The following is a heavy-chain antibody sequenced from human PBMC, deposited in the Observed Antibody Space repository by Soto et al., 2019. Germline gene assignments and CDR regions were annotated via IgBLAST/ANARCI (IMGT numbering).Heavy chain of an antibody. D-gene: IGHD5-12*01. Sequence: QVQLVQSGAEVRKPGASVTVSCRSSGDSFNDYYIHWVRQAPGQGFEWMGWINPNGGVTKYAQKFQGWVGMTRDTSIRTVYMQLSRPRSDDTAVYYCGRESGGATAALDYYYFYMDVWGTGTTVTVSS. CDR3: GRESGGATAALDYYYFYMDV. CDR2: INPNGGVT. V-gene: IGHV1-2*04. J-gene: IGHJ6*03. CDR1: GDSFNDYY.